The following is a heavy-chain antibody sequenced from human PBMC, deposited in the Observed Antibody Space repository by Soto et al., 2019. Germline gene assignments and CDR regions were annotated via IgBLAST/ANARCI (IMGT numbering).Heavy chain of an antibody. CDR3: ARVGDYGDYGPPGYYYYYYGMDV. D-gene: IGHD4-17*01. CDR2: IIPIFGTA. Sequence: QVQLVQSGAEVKKPGSSVKVSCKASGGTFSSYAISWVRQAPGQGLEWMGGIIPIFGTANYAQKFQGRVTITADESQSPAYMEVSSMRSESTAVYYCARVGDYGDYGPPGYYYYYYGMDVWGQGTTVTVSS. CDR1: GGTFSSYA. V-gene: IGHV1-69*01. J-gene: IGHJ6*02.